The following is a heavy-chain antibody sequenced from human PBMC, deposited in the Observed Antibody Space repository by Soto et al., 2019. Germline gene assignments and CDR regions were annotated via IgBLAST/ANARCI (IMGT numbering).Heavy chain of an antibody. Sequence: GASVKVSCKASGYTFSSYHINWVRQAPGQGLEWMGWISGYSGNTKYAQKLQGRVTMTTDTSTNTGYMELRSLRSDDTAVYYCARDTYGHVDAFDLWGQGTMVTVSS. CDR1: GYTFSSYH. V-gene: IGHV1-18*01. CDR2: ISGYSGNT. J-gene: IGHJ3*01. D-gene: IGHD3-10*01. CDR3: ARDTYGHVDAFDL.